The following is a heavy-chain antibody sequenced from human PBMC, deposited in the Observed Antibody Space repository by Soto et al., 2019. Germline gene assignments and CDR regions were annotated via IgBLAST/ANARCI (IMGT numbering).Heavy chain of an antibody. D-gene: IGHD3-10*01. Sequence: GWSLRLSCAASGFTFSSYAMHWVRQAPGKGLEWVAFISYDGSNKYYADSVKGRFTISRDNSKNTLYLQMNSLRAEDTAVYYCAREGRHGYDAFDIWGQGTMVT. CDR3: AREGRHGYDAFDI. J-gene: IGHJ3*02. V-gene: IGHV3-30-3*01. CDR2: ISYDGSNK. CDR1: GFTFSSYA.